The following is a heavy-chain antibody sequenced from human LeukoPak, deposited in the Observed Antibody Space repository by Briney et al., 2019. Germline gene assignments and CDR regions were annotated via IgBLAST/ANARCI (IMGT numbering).Heavy chain of an antibody. CDR3: ARHAYNYGLDYFDP. J-gene: IGHJ5*02. D-gene: IGHD5-24*01. V-gene: IGHV4-39*01. Sequence: KTSETLSLTCTVSGEPINNRDSYWGWIRQSPGKGLQWIGSIYYSGGTYYNPSLKSRIRMSVDTSKNHFSLELTSVTAADTAVYYCARHAYNYGLDYFDPWGQGTLVTVSS. CDR2: IYYSGGT. CDR1: GEPINNRDSY.